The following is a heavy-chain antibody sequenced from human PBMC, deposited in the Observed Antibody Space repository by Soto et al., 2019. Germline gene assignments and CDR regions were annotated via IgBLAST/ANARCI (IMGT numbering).Heavy chain of an antibody. Sequence: SETLSLTCAVYGGSFSGYYWSWIRQPPGKGMGWIGEINHSGSTNYNPSLKTRVTISVDTSKNQFSLKPSSLTAADTAVYYCASLRQLERRALDIWGQGTMVTVSS. CDR2: INHSGST. J-gene: IGHJ3*02. D-gene: IGHD1-1*01. CDR3: ASLRQLERRALDI. V-gene: IGHV4-34*01. CDR1: GGSFSGYY.